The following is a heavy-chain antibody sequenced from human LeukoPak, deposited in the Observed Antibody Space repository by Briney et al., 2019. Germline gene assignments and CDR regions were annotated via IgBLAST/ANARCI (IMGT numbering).Heavy chain of an antibody. D-gene: IGHD2-2*01. Sequence: SVKVSCKASGGTFSSYAISWVRQAPGQGLEWMGGIIPIFGTANYAQKFQGRVTITADESTSTAYMELSSLRSEDTAVYYCASRGPVQLLSGMVPYYYYYYMDVWGKGTTVTVSS. CDR1: GGTFSSYA. CDR3: ASRGPVQLLSGMVPYYYYYYMDV. CDR2: IIPIFGTA. J-gene: IGHJ6*03. V-gene: IGHV1-69*13.